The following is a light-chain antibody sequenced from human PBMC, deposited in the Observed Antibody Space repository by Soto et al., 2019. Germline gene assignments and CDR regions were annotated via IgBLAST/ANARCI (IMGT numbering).Light chain of an antibody. CDR1: SSNIGNNA. V-gene: IGLV1-36*01. CDR3: AAWGDSLHGPV. CDR2: YDD. Sequence: QSVLTQPPSVSEAPRQRVTISCSGSSSNIGNNAVNWYQQLPGKAPKLLIYYDDLLPSGVSDRFSGSKSGTSASLAISGLQSEDEADYYCAAWGDSLHGPVFGTGTKLTVL. J-gene: IGLJ1*01.